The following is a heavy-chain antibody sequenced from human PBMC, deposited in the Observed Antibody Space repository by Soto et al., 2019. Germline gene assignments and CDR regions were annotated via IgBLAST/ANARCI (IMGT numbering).Heavy chain of an antibody. CDR2: IYQSGST. D-gene: IGHD6-13*01. CDR1: GGVISSSKW. CDR3: ARASATIAAAAIFDY. J-gene: IGHJ4*02. Sequence: PSETLSLTCAVSGGVISSSKWWSWVRQPPGKGLEWIGEIYQSGSTNYNPSLESRVRMSVDKSRNQFSLKLTSVSAADTAVYYCARASATIAAAAIFDYWGQGTLVTVSS. V-gene: IGHV4-4*02.